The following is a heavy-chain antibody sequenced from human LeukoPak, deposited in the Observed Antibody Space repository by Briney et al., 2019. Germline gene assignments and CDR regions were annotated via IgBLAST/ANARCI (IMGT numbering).Heavy chain of an antibody. D-gene: IGHD6-19*01. CDR2: IYYSGST. J-gene: IGHJ4*02. CDR1: GGSISSYY. Sequence: PSETLSLTCTVSGGSISSYYWSWIRQPPGKGLEWIGYIYYSGSTNYNPSLKSRVTISVDTSKNQFSLKLSSVTAADTAVCYCASSSGWTYYFDYWSQGTLVTVSS. CDR3: ASSSGWTYYFDY. V-gene: IGHV4-59*01.